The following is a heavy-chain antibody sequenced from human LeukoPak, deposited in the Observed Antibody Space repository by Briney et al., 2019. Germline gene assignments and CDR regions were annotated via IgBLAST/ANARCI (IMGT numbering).Heavy chain of an antibody. CDR3: AKDVRGYNRPFDY. J-gene: IGHJ4*02. CDR2: INGSGANT. D-gene: IGHD3-10*02. CDR1: GFSFGSYW. Sequence: PGGSLRLSCAASGFSFGSYWMHWVRQATGKGLEWLSSINGSGANTYYADSVEGRFTISRDNSQNTLYLQMNSLRAEDTAVYYCAKDVRGYNRPFDYWGQGTLVTVSS. V-gene: IGHV3-23*01.